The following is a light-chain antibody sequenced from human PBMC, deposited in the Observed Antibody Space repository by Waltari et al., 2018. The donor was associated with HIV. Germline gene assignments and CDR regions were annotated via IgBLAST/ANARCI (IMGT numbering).Light chain of an antibody. J-gene: IGLJ2*01. CDR2: RND. V-gene: IGLV1-47*01. Sequence: QSALTQAPSTSETPGQRVTISCSAGTSNIGRNCVSWYHQLPGTAPKLLIYRNDQRPSGVPDRFSGSKSGTSASLGISGLRPEDEGDYFCAAWDHDLSAVLFGGGTKLTVL. CDR1: TSNIGRNC. CDR3: AAWDHDLSAVL.